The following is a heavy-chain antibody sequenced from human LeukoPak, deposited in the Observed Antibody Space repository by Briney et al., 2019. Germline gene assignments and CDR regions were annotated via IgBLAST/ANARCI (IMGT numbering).Heavy chain of an antibody. CDR1: GYTFTGYY. D-gene: IGHD5-12*01. J-gene: IGHJ4*02. Sequence: ASVKVSCKASGYTFTGYYIHWVRQAPGQGLEWMGWVNPNSGDTKYAQKFQDSVTMTRDTSISTAYMELSRLRSDDTAVYYCARDRKSGYDRSFDYWGQGTLVTVSS. CDR2: VNPNSGDT. CDR3: ARDRKSGYDRSFDY. V-gene: IGHV1-2*02.